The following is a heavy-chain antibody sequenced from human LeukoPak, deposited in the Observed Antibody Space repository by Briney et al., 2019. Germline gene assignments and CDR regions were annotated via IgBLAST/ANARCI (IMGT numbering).Heavy chain of an antibody. J-gene: IGHJ4*02. Sequence: PWETLSLTCTVSGGSISGGSYYWSWIRQPAGKGLEWIGRIYTSGSTNYNPSLKSRVTISVDTSKNQFSLKLSSVTAADTAVYYCARGRRDDDYWGQGTLVTVSS. D-gene: IGHD5-24*01. CDR3: ARGRRDDDY. V-gene: IGHV4-61*02. CDR1: GGSISGGSYY. CDR2: IYTSGST.